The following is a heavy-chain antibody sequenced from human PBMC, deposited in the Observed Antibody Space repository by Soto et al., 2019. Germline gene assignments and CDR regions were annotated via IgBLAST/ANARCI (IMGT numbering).Heavy chain of an antibody. CDR3: ARASSSWYGYYFDY. V-gene: IGHV4-59*01. CDR2: IYYSGST. J-gene: IGHJ4*02. D-gene: IGHD6-13*01. CDR1: GGSTSSYY. Sequence: SETLSLTSTASGGSTSSYYWSWIRQPPGKGLEWIGYIYYSGSTNYNPSLKSRVTISVDTTKNQFSLRLSFVTAADTGVYYCARASSSWYGYYFDYWGQGTLVTVSS.